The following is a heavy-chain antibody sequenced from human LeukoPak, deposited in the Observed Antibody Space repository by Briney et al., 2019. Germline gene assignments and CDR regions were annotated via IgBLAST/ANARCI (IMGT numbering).Heavy chain of an antibody. J-gene: IGHJ4*02. D-gene: IGHD3-16*01. CDR1: GFTFTRYW. CDR3: ARGGSYGDY. CDR2: VNPDGSST. Sequence: GGSLRLSCAASGFTFTRYWMHWVRQAPGKGLVWVSRVNPDGSSTTYGDSAKGRFTSSRDNAKNTLYLQMNSLRVEDTAVYYCARGGSYGDYWGQGILVTVSS. V-gene: IGHV3-74*01.